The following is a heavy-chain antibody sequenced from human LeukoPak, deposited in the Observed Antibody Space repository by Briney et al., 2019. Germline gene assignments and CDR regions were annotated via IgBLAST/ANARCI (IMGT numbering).Heavy chain of an antibody. CDR2: IYYSGST. Sequence: SETLSLTCTISGGSISSSSYYWGWIRQPPGKGLEWIGSIYYSGSTYYNPSLKSRVTISVDTSKNQFSLKLSSVTAADTAVYYCARQGSSSWYGPDYWGQGTLVTVSS. CDR3: ARQGSSSWYGPDY. V-gene: IGHV4-39*01. D-gene: IGHD6-13*01. CDR1: GGSISSSSYY. J-gene: IGHJ4*02.